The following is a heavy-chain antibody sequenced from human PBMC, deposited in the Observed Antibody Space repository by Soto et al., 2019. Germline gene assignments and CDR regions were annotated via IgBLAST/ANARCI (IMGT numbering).Heavy chain of an antibody. CDR2: IYYSGST. V-gene: IGHV4-59*01. D-gene: IGHD6-19*01. CDR1: GGSISSYY. Sequence: SEILSLTCTVSGGSISSYYWSWIRQPPGKGPEWIGYIYYSGSTNYNPSLKSRVTISVDTSKNQFSLKLSSVTAADTAVYYCARGQWLATFWGQGTLVTVSS. CDR3: ARGQWLATF. J-gene: IGHJ4*02.